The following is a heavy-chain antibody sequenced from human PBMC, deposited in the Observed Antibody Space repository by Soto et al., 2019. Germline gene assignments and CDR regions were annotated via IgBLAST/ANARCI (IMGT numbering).Heavy chain of an antibody. Sequence: EVQLVESGGGLVQPGGSLRLSCAASGFTVSSKYMSWVRQAPGKGLEWVSLIQSGGSTYYAGSVKGRFTISRDNSENTLFLQMNSLRVEDTAVYYCTRDDGHCSGGRCYGVPMDVWGTGTTVTVSA. CDR3: TRDDGHCSGGRCYGVPMDV. V-gene: IGHV3-66*01. CDR1: GFTVSSKY. CDR2: IQSGGST. D-gene: IGHD2-15*01. J-gene: IGHJ6*04.